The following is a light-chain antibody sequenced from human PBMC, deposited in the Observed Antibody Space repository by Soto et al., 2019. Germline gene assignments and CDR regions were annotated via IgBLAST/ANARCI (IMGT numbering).Light chain of an antibody. CDR1: SSDVGVYKY. CDR2: EVN. Sequence: QSVLTQPASVSGSPGQSITISCTGTSSDVGVYKYVSWFQQYPGQVPKLIIYEVNDRTSGVSNRFSASKSGNTASLTISGLQAEDEADYYCSSYTRKSTYVFGTGTKVTVL. CDR3: SSYTRKSTYV. V-gene: IGLV2-14*03. J-gene: IGLJ1*01.